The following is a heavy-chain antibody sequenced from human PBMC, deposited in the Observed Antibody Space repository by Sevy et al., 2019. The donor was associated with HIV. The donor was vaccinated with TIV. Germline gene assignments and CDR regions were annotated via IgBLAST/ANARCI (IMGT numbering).Heavy chain of an antibody. Sequence: GGSLRLSCKPSGFTFTSYAMSWVRQAPGKGLEWVSTIYGSGGATYYADSVKGRFTISRDNSKNTLYLQMISLRIEDTAVYYCAGGRYDSSGSFDAFDIWGQGTMVTVSS. CDR1: GFTFTSYA. CDR2: IYGSGGAT. D-gene: IGHD3-22*01. CDR3: AGGRYDSSGSFDAFDI. J-gene: IGHJ3*02. V-gene: IGHV3-23*01.